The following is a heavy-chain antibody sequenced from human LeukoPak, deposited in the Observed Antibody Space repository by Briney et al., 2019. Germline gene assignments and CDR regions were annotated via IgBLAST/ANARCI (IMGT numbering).Heavy chain of an antibody. CDR3: ARSALGYCSGGSCGKSIGY. J-gene: IGHJ4*02. D-gene: IGHD2-15*01. CDR2: INPNSGGT. Sequence: ASVKVSCKASGYTFTGYYMHWMRQAPGQGLEWMGWINPNSGGTNYAQKFQGRVTMTRDTSISTAYMELSRLRSDDTAVYYCARSALGYCSGGSCGKSIGYWGQGTLVTVSS. CDR1: GYTFTGYY. V-gene: IGHV1-2*02.